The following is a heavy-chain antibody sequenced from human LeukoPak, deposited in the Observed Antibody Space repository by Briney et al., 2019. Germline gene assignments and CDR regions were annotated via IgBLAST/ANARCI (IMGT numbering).Heavy chain of an antibody. CDR1: GGSINSYY. CDR3: AKEPYSSGWLIDY. D-gene: IGHD6-19*01. CDR2: IYYSGST. J-gene: IGHJ4*02. V-gene: IGHV4-59*01. Sequence: SETLSLTCTVSGGSINSYYWSWIRQPPGKGLEWIGYIYYSGSTNYNPSLKSRVTISVDTSKNQFSLRLSSVTAADTAVYYCAKEPYSSGWLIDYWGQGTLVTVSS.